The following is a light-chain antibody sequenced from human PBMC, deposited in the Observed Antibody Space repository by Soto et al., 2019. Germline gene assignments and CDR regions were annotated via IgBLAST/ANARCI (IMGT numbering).Light chain of an antibody. V-gene: IGLV2-14*01. Sequence: LTQPASVSGSPGQSITISCTGSSSDIGAYNYVSWFQQYPGKAPKLIISEVSNRPSGVSNRFSGSKSGTAASPTISGLQTEDEAHYFCFSFTTDWTHVFGTGTKVTVL. J-gene: IGLJ1*01. CDR1: SSDIGAYNY. CDR2: EVS. CDR3: FSFTTDWTHV.